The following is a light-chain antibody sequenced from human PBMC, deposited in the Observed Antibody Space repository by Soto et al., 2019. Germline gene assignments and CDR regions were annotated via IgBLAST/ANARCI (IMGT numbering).Light chain of an antibody. CDR3: QQYNNWPRK. CDR1: QSVSSS. J-gene: IGKJ1*01. V-gene: IGKV3-15*01. Sequence: EIVMTQSPATLSVSPGERATLSCRASQSVSSSLAWYQQKPGQAPSLLIYGASNRATGVPARFSGSGSGTEFTLTISSLQSEDFAVYYCQQYNNWPRKFGQGTKVDIK. CDR2: GAS.